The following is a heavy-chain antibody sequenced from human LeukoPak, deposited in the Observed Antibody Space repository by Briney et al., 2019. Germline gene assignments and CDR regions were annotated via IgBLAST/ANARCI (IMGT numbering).Heavy chain of an antibody. CDR2: ISTNGGST. D-gene: IGHD3-22*01. J-gene: IGHJ4*02. CDR1: GFTFSSYA. CDR3: SVMLRYYDGSGYWVQ. Sequence: GGSLRLSCEASGFTFSSYAMSWVRQAPGKCLEWVSGISTNGGSTSYADSVKGRPTLSRDNLRNMLYMEMNSLRAEDTAVYYCSVMLRYYDGSGYWVQWGQGTLVTVSS. V-gene: IGHV3-23*01.